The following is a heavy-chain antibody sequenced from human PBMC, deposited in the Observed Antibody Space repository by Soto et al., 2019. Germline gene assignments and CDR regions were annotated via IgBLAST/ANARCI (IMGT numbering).Heavy chain of an antibody. CDR2: INSDGSAT. J-gene: IGHJ4*02. Sequence: GGSLRLSCAASGFTFSNSWMHWVRQAPGKGPVWVSRINSDGSATNYADSVKGRFTISRDNAKNTLYLQMNSLRAEDTAVFYCGRGGSDSPMAPGYWGQGTLVTVSS. CDR3: GRGGSDSPMAPGY. CDR1: GFTFSNSW. V-gene: IGHV3-74*01. D-gene: IGHD5-18*01.